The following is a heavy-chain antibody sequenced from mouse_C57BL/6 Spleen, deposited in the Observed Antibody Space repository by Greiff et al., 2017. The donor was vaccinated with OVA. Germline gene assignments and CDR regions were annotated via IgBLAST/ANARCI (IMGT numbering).Heavy chain of an antibody. V-gene: IGHV14-2*01. CDR2: IDPEDGET. J-gene: IGHJ2*01. CDR3: ARDYGSGLGC. D-gene: IGHD1-1*01. CDR1: GFNFNDYY. Sequence: EVQLQQSGAEFVKPGASVKLSCTASGFNFNDYYMHWVKQRTEQGLEWIGRIDPEDGETKYAAKFQGKATITADTSSNTAYLQLISLTSEDTAVYYCARDYGSGLGCRGPGTTLTVSS.